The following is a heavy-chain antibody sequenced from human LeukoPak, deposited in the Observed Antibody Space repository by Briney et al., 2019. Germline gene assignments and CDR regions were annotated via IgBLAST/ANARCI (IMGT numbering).Heavy chain of an antibody. CDR1: GGSISSGGYH. J-gene: IGHJ1*01. V-gene: IGHV4-31*03. CDR3: ARGYDFWSGPLIQH. CDR2: IHYSGST. Sequence: PSETLSLTCTVSGGSISSGGYHWSWIRQHPGKGLEWIGYIHYSGSTYYNPSLKSRVTISVDTSKNQFSLKLSSVAAADTAVYYCARGYDFWSGPLIQHWGQGTLVTVSS. D-gene: IGHD3-3*01.